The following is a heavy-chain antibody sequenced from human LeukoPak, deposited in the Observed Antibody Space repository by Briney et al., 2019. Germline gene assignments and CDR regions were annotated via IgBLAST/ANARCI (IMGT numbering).Heavy chain of an antibody. V-gene: IGHV4-34*01. J-gene: IGHJ6*03. CDR3: ASTYGSGSYFYYYYYMDA. CDR2: INHSGST. Sequence: KTSETLSLXCAVYGGSFSGYYWSWIRQPPGKGLEWIGEINHSGSTNYNPSLKSRVTISVDTSKNQFSLKLSSVTAADTAVYYCASTYGSGSYFYYYYYMDAWGKGTTVTVSS. D-gene: IGHD3-10*01. CDR1: GGSFSGYY.